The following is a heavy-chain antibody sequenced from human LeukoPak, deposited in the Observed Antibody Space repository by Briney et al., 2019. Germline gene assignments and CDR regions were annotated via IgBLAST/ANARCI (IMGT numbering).Heavy chain of an antibody. CDR3: ARDHYAMVRETMSVY. Sequence: ASVKVSCKASGYTFTSYYVHWVRQAPGQGLEWMGIINPSDGTTRYAQNFQGRVTMTRDTSTSTIYMELSSLRSEDTAVYYCARDHYAMVRETMSVYWGQGTLVTVSS. CDR1: GYTFTSYY. J-gene: IGHJ4*02. D-gene: IGHD3-10*01. V-gene: IGHV1-46*01. CDR2: INPSDGTT.